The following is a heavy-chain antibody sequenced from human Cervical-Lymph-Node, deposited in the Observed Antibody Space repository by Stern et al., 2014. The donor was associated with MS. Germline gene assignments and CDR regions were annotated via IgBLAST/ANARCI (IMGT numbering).Heavy chain of an antibody. J-gene: IGHJ4*02. CDR3: VRTWRENTFDS. V-gene: IGHV3-48*02. D-gene: IGHD5-24*01. CDR2: VSNTGTAI. CDR1: GFNLRAYS. Sequence: EVQLVESGGDLGQPGGPLGLSLAASGFNLRAYSMSWVRQAPGKGLEWVSFVSNTGTAIYYADSVKGRFTISRDMASNSVYLQMNSLRDEDTAVYFCVRTWRENTFDSWGQGILVTVSS.